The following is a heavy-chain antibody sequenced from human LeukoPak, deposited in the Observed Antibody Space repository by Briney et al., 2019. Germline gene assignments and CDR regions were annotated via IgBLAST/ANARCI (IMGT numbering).Heavy chain of an antibody. CDR1: GGSISSGGYY. CDR2: IYYSGST. V-gene: IGHV4-31*03. Sequence: PSETLSLTCTVSGGSISSGGYYWSWIRQHPGKGLEWIGYIYYSGSTYYNPSLKSRVTISVDTSKNQFSLMLSSVTAEDTAVYYCAREVTMVRGVIIIPYYYYGMDVWGKGTTVTVSS. D-gene: IGHD3-10*01. CDR3: AREVTMVRGVIIIPYYYYGMDV. J-gene: IGHJ6*04.